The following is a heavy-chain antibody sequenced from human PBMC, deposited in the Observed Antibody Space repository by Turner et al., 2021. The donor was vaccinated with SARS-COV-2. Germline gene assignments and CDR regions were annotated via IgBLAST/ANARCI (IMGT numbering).Heavy chain of an antibody. J-gene: IGHJ4*02. CDR2: SSWNSGSM. V-gene: IGHV3-9*01. D-gene: IGHD1-7*01. CDR1: GFTFDDYA. CDR3: AKDTGNSWGDYFDY. Sequence: EVQLVESGGGLVQPGRSLRLSCAASGFTFDDYAMHWVRQAPGKGLEWVSGSSWNSGSMGYADSVKGRFTISRDNAKNSLYLQMNSLRAEDTAFYYCAKDTGNSWGDYFDYWGQGTLVTVSS.